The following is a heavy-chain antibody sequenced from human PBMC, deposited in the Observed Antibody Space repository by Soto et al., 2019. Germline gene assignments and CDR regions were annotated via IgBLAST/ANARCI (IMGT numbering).Heavy chain of an antibody. D-gene: IGHD3-3*01. Sequence: VASVKVSCKASGYTFTSYGISWVRQAPGQGLEWMGWISAYNGNTNYAQKLQGRVTMTTDTSTSTAYMELRSLRSDDTAVYYCARDLEGYYDFWSGYGVMNLNWFDTWGQGTRVTVS. CDR2: ISAYNGNT. CDR1: GYTFTSYG. CDR3: ARDLEGYYDFWSGYGVMNLNWFDT. V-gene: IGHV1-18*01. J-gene: IGHJ5*02.